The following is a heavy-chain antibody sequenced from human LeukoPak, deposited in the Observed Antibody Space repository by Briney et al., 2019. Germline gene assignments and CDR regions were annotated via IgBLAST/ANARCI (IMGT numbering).Heavy chain of an antibody. CDR1: GGSISSGGYY. CDR3: ARDSSSEEVDY. Sequence: PSQTLSLTCTVSGGSISSGGYYWSWIRQHSGKGLEWIGYIYYSGSTYYNPSLKSRVTISVDTSKNQFSLKLSSVTAADTAVYYCARDSSSEEVDYWGQGTLATVSS. D-gene: IGHD6-6*01. J-gene: IGHJ4*02. V-gene: IGHV4-31*03. CDR2: IYYSGST.